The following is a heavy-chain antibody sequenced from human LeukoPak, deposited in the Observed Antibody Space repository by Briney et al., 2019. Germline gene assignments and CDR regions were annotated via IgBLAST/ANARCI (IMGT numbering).Heavy chain of an antibody. CDR2: IYYSGST. CDR3: ARHGPIGAAAGTGWFDP. J-gene: IGHJ5*02. V-gene: IGHV4-39*01. Sequence: KPSETLSLTCTVSGGSISSSSYYWGWIRQPPGKGLEWIGSIYYSGSTYYKPSLKSRVTISVDTSKNQFSLKLSSVTAADTAVYYCARHGPIGAAAGTGWFDPWGQGTLVTVSS. D-gene: IGHD6-13*01. CDR1: GGSISSSSYY.